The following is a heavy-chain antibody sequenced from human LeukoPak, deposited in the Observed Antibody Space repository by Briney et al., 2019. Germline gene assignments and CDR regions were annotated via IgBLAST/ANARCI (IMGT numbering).Heavy chain of an antibody. CDR2: IPPSGST. D-gene: IGHD3-22*01. CDR1: GGSFSGYF. V-gene: IGHV4-34*01. Sequence: PSETLSLTCVVYGGSFSGYFWSWIRQPPGKGLEWIGEIPPSGSTNYSPSLKSRVSISIDTSKKKLSLRLTSVTAADSAVYYCASSFYYDSRDYWGQGTLVTVSS. J-gene: IGHJ4*02. CDR3: ASSFYYDSRDY.